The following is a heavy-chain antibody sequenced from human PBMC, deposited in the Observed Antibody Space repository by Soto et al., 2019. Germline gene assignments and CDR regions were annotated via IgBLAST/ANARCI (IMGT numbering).Heavy chain of an antibody. D-gene: IGHD5-18*01. CDR2: IYWDDDK. Sequence: SGPTLVNPTQTLTLTCTFSGFSLRTSGVGVGWIRQPPGKALDWLALIYWDDDKRYSPSLMSRLTITKDTSKNQVVLAMTNMDPVDTATYYCAHGTRVRGSSYGYRSLDFDYWGQGTLVTVSS. V-gene: IGHV2-5*02. J-gene: IGHJ4*02. CDR1: GFSLRTSGVG. CDR3: AHGTRVRGSSYGYRSLDFDY.